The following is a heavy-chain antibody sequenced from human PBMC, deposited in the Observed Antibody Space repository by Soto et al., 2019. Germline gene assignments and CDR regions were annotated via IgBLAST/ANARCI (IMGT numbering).Heavy chain of an antibody. CDR3: ARPPYSSSSDGKWPVPH. D-gene: IGHD6-19*01. Sequence: PGESLKISCEGSGYSFTSYWISWVRQVPGKGLEWMGRIDPSDSYTNYSPSFQGHVTISADKSISTAYLQWSSLKASDTAMYYCARPPYSSSSDGKWPVPHWGQGNLVTVS. V-gene: IGHV5-10-1*01. CDR1: GYSFTSYW. J-gene: IGHJ4*02. CDR2: IDPSDSYT.